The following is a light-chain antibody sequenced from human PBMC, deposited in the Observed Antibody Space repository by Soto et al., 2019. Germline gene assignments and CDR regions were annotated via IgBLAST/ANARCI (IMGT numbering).Light chain of an antibody. J-gene: IGKJ5*01. Sequence: TQSTSSLSRSPGDRVPLSCSASQSVASNLAWYQQKPGQAPRLLIYGTSTRATGVPARFSGSGSGTDFTLTISSLQAADFAVYHCQHYNNWPITFGQGGLLAI. CDR2: GTS. CDR1: QSVASN. V-gene: IGKV3-15*01. CDR3: QHYNNWPIT.